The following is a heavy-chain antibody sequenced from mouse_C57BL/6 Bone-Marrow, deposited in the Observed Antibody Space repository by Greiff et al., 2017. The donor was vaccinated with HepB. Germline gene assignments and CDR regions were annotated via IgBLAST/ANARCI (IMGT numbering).Heavy chain of an antibody. D-gene: IGHD2-3*01. V-gene: IGHV1-52*01. CDR2: IDPSDSET. J-gene: IGHJ1*03. Sequence: VQLQQPGAELVRPGSSVKLSCKASGYTFTSYWMHWVKQRPIQGLEWIGNIDPSDSETHYNQKFKDKATLTVDKSSSTAYMQLSSLTSEDSAVYYCARGIYDGYYSYWYFDVWGTGTTVTVSS. CDR1: GYTFTSYW. CDR3: ARGIYDGYYSYWYFDV.